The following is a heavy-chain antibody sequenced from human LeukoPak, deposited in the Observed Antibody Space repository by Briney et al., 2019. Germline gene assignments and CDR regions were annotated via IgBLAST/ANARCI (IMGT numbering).Heavy chain of an antibody. CDR3: AKDSGYDRAPFDY. V-gene: IGHV3-33*06. D-gene: IGHD5-12*01. CDR2: TWYDVINK. J-gene: IGHJ4*02. CDR1: GFTFRSYG. Sequence: PGRSLRLSCAACGFTFRSYGMHWVRQAPGKGLEGVAVTWYDVINKYYADSVKGRFTISRDNSKNTLYLQMTSLRAEATSVYSCAKDSGYDRAPFDYWGQGTLVTVSS.